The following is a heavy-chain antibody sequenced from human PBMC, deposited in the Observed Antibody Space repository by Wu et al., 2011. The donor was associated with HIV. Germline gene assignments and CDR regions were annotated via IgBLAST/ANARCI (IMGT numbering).Heavy chain of an antibody. CDR3: ARAYDLWSGSGYVLRTSDV. CDR1: GGTFSTYA. D-gene: IGHD3-3*01. V-gene: IGHV1-69*11. Sequence: QVQLVQSGAEVKKPGSSVKVSCKASGGTFSTYAFSWVRQAPGQGPEWMGRVIPILGTTNYAQKFQGRVTITADESTSTTYLELSSLRSEDTAVYYCARAYDLWSGSGYVLRTSDVWGKGDHGQRL. CDR2: VIPILGTT. J-gene: IGHJ6*03.